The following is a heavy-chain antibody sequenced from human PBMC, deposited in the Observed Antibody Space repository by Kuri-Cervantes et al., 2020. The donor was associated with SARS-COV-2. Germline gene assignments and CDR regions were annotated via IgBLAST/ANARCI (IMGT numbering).Heavy chain of an antibody. CDR3: ARDRNGYYYDSSGYQEYYYYGMDV. CDR1: GGSISSGDYY. V-gene: IGHV4-61*08. J-gene: IGHJ6*02. Sequence: GSLRLSCTVSGGSISSGDYYWSWIRQPPGKGLEWIGYIYYSGSTNYNPSLKSRVTISVDTSKNQFSLKLSSVTAADTAVYYCARDRNGYYYDSSGYQEYYYYGMDVWGQGTTVTVSS. D-gene: IGHD3-22*01. CDR2: IYYSGST.